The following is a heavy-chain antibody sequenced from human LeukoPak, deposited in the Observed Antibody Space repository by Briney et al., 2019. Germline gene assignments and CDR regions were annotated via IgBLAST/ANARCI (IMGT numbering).Heavy chain of an antibody. CDR1: GYSISSGYY. Sequence: SETLSLTCAGSGYSISSGYYWGWVRQPPVKGLEWIGSIYHSGSTYYNPSLKSRVTISVDTSKNQFSLKLSSVTAADTAVYYCARGSGYSSGRFDYWGQGTLVTVSS. CDR2: IYHSGST. J-gene: IGHJ4*02. V-gene: IGHV4-38-2*01. CDR3: ARGSGYSSGRFDY. D-gene: IGHD6-19*01.